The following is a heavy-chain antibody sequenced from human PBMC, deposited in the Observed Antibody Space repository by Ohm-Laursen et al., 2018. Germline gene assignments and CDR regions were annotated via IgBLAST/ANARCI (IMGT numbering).Heavy chain of an antibody. D-gene: IGHD2-21*02. CDR2: IFYTGST. Sequence: GTLSLTCTVSGGSISSYYWSWIRQPPGKGLEWIGYIFYTGSTNYNPSFKSRVAISVDTSKNQFSLKLSSVTAADTAVYYCARHAAYCGGDCYSRWFDPWGQGTLVTVSS. J-gene: IGHJ5*02. CDR1: GGSISSYY. CDR3: ARHAAYCGGDCYSRWFDP. V-gene: IGHV4-59*08.